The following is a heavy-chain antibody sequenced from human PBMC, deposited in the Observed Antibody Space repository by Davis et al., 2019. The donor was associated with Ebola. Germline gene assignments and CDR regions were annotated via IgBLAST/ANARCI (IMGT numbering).Heavy chain of an antibody. Sequence: GESLKISCAASGFYFNGYAMTWVRQAPGKGLEWVSTTAGGGYTYYADSMRGRFTVSRDSSKNTLYLQMNNLRAEDTAVYYCAKEGQVGGHSYLDSWGQGTQVTVSS. J-gene: IGHJ4*02. CDR3: AKEGQVGGHSYLDS. CDR2: TAGGGYT. CDR1: GFYFNGYA. V-gene: IGHV3-23*01. D-gene: IGHD3-16*01.